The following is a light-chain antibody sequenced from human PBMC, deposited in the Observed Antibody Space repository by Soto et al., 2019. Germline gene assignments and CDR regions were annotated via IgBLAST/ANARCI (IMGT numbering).Light chain of an antibody. CDR2: DVS. CDR1: SSDVGGYNY. Sequence: QSALTQPASVSGSPGQSSTISCTGTSSDVGGYNYVSWYQHHPGKAPKLMIYDVSNRPSGVSNRFSGSKSGNTASLTISGLQAEDEADYYCSSYTSTNTVIFGGGTKLTV. J-gene: IGLJ2*01. V-gene: IGLV2-14*03. CDR3: SSYTSTNTVI.